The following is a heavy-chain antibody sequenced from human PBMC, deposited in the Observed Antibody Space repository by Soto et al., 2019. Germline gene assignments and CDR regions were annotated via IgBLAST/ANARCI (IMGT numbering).Heavy chain of an antibody. D-gene: IGHD6-6*01. V-gene: IGHV1-3*01. CDR1: GCPFSSHT. Sequence: ASVKVSCKASGCPFSSHTISWVRQAPGQRLEWMGWINAGNGNTKYSQKFQGRVTITRDTSASTAYMELSSLRSEDTAVYYCARGRSSSRGAFDYWGQGTLVTVSS. CDR3: ARGRSSSRGAFDY. CDR2: INAGNGNT. J-gene: IGHJ4*02.